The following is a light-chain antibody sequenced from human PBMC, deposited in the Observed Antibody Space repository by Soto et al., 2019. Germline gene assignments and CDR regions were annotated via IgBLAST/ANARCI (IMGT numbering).Light chain of an antibody. J-gene: IGKJ1*01. V-gene: IGKV4-1*01. Sequence: DIVMTQSPDSLAVSLGERATINCKSSQSVLYSSNNKNYLAWYQQKPGQPPKLLIYWASTRESGVPDRFSGSGSGTDFTLTISSLQAEDVAVYYCQQYYSTHRWTFGQGTKVEIK. CDR3: QQYYSTHRWT. CDR2: WAS. CDR1: QSVLYSSNNKNY.